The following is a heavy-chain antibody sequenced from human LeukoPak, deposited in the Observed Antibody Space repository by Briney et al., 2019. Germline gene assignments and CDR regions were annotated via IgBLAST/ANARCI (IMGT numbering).Heavy chain of an antibody. CDR1: GGTFSSYA. CDR2: IIPIFGTA. CDR3: ARGDYDSSGSLDY. D-gene: IGHD3-22*01. J-gene: IGHJ4*02. Sequence: SVKVSCKASGGTFSSYAISWVRQAPGQGLEWMGGIIPIFGTANYAQKFQGRVTITADESTSTAYMELSSLRSEDTAVYYCARGDYDSSGSLDYWGQGTLVTVSS. V-gene: IGHV1-69*13.